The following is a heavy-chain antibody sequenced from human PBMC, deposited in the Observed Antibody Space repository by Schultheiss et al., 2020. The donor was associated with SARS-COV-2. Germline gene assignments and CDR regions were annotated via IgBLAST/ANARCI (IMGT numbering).Heavy chain of an antibody. CDR2: IWYDGSNK. V-gene: IGHV3-30*02. Sequence: GGSLRLSCAASGFTFSSYAMHWVRQAPGKGLEWVAVIWYDGSNKYYADSVKGRFTISRDNSKNTLYLQMNSLRAEDTAVYYCAKVGVIVVVTYYFDYWGQGTLVTVSS. J-gene: IGHJ4*02. CDR3: AKVGVIVVVTYYFDY. CDR1: GFTFSSYA. D-gene: IGHD3-22*01.